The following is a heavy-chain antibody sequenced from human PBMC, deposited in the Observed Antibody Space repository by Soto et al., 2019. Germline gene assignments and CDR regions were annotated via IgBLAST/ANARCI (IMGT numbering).Heavy chain of an antibody. V-gene: IGHV3-23*01. CDR2: ISGSGGNT. J-gene: IGHJ4*02. D-gene: IGHD6-19*01. CDR3: AKDPYSSGWYYFDD. CDR1: GFTFSSSA. Sequence: GGSLRLSCAASGFTFSSSAMSWVRRAPGKGLEWVSGISGSGGNTYYAASVKGRFTISRDNSKNTLYLQMDNLRAEDTVVYYCAKDPYSSGWYYFDDWGQGTLVTVSS.